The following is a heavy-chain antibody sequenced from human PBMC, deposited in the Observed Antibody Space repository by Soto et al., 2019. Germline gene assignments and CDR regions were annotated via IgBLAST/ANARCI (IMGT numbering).Heavy chain of an antibody. Sequence: GGPLRLSCAASGFDASVNFMTWARQAPGRGLEWVSVINNAGTTFYADSVKGRFTISGDKSKNTLSLQMNSLRAEDTAVYYCAKQTGSGSFYNVGSGGHFYCLGLGALVTVSS. CDR1: GFDASVNF. V-gene: IGHV3-66*04. D-gene: IGHD3-10*01. J-gene: IGHJ4*02. CDR2: INNAGTT. CDR3: AKQTGSGSFYNVGSGGHFYC.